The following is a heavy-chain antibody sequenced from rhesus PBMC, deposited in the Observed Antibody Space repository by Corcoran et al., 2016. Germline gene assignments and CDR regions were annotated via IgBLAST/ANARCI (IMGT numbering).Heavy chain of an antibody. D-gene: IGHD1-26*01. V-gene: IGHV4-147*01. CDR3: AATYNWTYYDGLDS. J-gene: IGHJ6*01. Sequence: VQLQESGPGLVRPSETLSLTCAVSGYSIISNYWTWIRQPPGKGLEWIVNVYGSSGSTYYNPSLKSRVTISRATSKNPFSLKLSSVTAADTAIYSCAATYNWTYYDGLDSWGQGVVVTVSS. CDR2: VYGSSGST. CDR1: GYSIISNY.